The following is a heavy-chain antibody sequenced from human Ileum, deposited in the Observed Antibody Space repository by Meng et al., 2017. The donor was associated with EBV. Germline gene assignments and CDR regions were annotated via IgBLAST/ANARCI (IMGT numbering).Heavy chain of an antibody. J-gene: IGHJ5*02. CDR2: IYYSGRT. CDR1: GGPINSSSYY. D-gene: IGHD6-13*01. CDR3: ARPIAAAGWFDP. V-gene: IGHV4-39*01. Sequence: QPQLQESGPGVVKPSETLSLTCTVSGGPINSSSYYWGWIRQPPGKGLEWIGSIYYSGRTYYNPSLKSRVTISVDTSKNQFSLKLSSVTAADTAVYYCARPIAAAGWFDPWGQGTLVTVSS.